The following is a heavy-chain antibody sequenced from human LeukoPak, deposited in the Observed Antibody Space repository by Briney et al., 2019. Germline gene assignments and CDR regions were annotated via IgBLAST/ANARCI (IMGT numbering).Heavy chain of an antibody. CDR3: AREGASPDYFDY. CDR1: GFTFSSYA. V-gene: IGHV3-66*01. D-gene: IGHD1-26*01. J-gene: IGHJ4*02. Sequence: GGSLRLSCAASGFTFSSYAMSWVRQAPGKGLEWVSVIYSGGSTYYADSVKGRFTISRDNSKNTLYLQMNSLRAEDTAVYYCAREGASPDYFDYWGQGTLVTVSS. CDR2: IYSGGST.